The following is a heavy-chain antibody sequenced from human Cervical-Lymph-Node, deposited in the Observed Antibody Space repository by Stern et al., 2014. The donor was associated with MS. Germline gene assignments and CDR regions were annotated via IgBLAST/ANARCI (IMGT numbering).Heavy chain of an antibody. Sequence: VQLVESGAEVKKPGASVKVSCTASGYTFNSYYMHWVRQAPGQGLEWMGIINPSGGSTSYAKKFQGRVTMTRDTSTSTVYMELSSLRSEDTAVYYCARVAAGTLYYYYGMDVWGQGTTVTVSS. V-gene: IGHV1-46*02. CDR2: INPSGGST. D-gene: IGHD6-13*01. CDR3: ARVAAGTLYYYYGMDV. CDR1: GYTFNSYY. J-gene: IGHJ6*02.